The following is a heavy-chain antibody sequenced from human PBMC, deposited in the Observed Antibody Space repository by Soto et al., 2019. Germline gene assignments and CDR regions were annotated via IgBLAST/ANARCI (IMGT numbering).Heavy chain of an antibody. J-gene: IGHJ4*02. CDR2: ISASGSNT. D-gene: IGHD3-3*01. CDR3: ADGGEWSFNFEY. V-gene: IGHV3-23*01. CDR1: GFTFSSYA. Sequence: EVQLLESGGGLVQSGGSLSLSCAASGFTFSSYAMSWVRQAPGKGLEWVSGISASGSNTYYADSVKGRFTISRDNSKNTLYLQMNNLRVEDKAVYYCADGGEWSFNFEYWGQGTLVTVFS.